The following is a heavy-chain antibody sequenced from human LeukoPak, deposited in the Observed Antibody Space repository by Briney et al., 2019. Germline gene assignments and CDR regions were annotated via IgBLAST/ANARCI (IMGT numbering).Heavy chain of an antibody. CDR2: IYHSGST. D-gene: IGHD1-14*01. J-gene: IGHJ6*02. CDR1: GGSISSGGYY. Sequence: SETLSLTCTVSGGSISSGGYYWSWIRQPPGKGLEWIGYIYHSGSTYYNPSLKSRVTISVDRSKNQFSLKLSSVTAADTAVYYCASLPEYYYYGMDVWGQGTTVTVSS. CDR3: ASLPEYYYYGMDV. V-gene: IGHV4-30-2*01.